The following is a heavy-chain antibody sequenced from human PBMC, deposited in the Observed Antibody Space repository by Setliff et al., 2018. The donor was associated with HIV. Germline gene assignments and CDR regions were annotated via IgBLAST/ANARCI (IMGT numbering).Heavy chain of an antibody. CDR1: GGSINSNTYF. D-gene: IGHD6-13*01. CDR2: IYYSGNT. V-gene: IGHV4-39*07. Sequence: SETLSLTCTVSGGSINSNTYFWGWIRQPPGKALEWIGSIYYSGNTYYSPSLKSRVTMSVDTSKNQFSLKLRSVTAADTAVYYCARIEGSSWVFDYWGQGTMVTVSS. CDR3: ARIEGSSWVFDY. J-gene: IGHJ4*03.